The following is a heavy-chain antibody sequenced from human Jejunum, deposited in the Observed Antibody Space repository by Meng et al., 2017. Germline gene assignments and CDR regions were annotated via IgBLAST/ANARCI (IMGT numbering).Heavy chain of an antibody. CDR3: ARAVTGIDY. J-gene: IGHJ4*02. CDR1: GFTFSSYE. D-gene: IGHD1-1*01. CDR2: ITSTGSSM. Sequence: GESLKISCTASGFTFSSYEMNWVRQAPGKGLEWISYITSTGSSMYYADSVRGRFTIYRDNGKNLLYLQMHSLRAEDTAVYYCARAVTGIDYWGQGTRVTVSS. V-gene: IGHV3-48*03.